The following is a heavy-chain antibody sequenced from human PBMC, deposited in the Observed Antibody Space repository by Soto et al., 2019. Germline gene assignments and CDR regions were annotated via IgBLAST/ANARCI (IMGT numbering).Heavy chain of an antibody. Sequence: GGSLRLSCAVSEFNVMSYWMSWVRQAPGKGLEWVASIKEDGSEIYYLQSVRGRFTISRDSAGNALHLAMNYLSAEDTGVYFCARDIGFDYVNWGQGTMVTVSS. CDR3: ARDIGFDYVN. J-gene: IGHJ4*02. CDR2: IKEDGSEI. V-gene: IGHV3-7*01. CDR1: EFNVMSYW. D-gene: IGHD3-16*01.